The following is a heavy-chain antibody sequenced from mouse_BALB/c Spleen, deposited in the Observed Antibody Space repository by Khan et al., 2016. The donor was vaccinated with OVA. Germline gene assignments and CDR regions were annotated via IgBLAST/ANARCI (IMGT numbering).Heavy chain of an antibody. CDR3: ASHLTGSFAY. CDR1: GFTFSSYS. Sequence: EVELVESGGDLVKPGGSLKLSCAASGFTFSSYSMSWVRQIPDKRLEWVATMSSGGDYTYYPDSVKGRFTISRDNAKNTLYLQMSSLKSEDTAMYYCASHLTGSFAYWGQVTLVTVSA. J-gene: IGHJ3*01. CDR2: MSSGGDYT. D-gene: IGHD4-1*01. V-gene: IGHV5-6*01.